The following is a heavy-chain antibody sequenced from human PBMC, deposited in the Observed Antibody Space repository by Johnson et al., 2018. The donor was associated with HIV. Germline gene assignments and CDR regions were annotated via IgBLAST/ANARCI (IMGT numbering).Heavy chain of an antibody. CDR3: AKNSRLYSYGYGDAFDF. CDR2: IWYDGSNK. V-gene: IGHV3-33*06. Sequence: QVQVVESGGGLVKPGRSLRVSCAASGFTFSSYAMHWVRQAPGKGLEWVAVIWYDGSNKYYGDYVRGRFTISRDNSKNTLYLQMNSLRAEDTAVYYFAKNSRLYSYGYGDAFDFWGHGTMVTVSS. D-gene: IGHD5-18*01. CDR1: GFTFSSYA. J-gene: IGHJ3*01.